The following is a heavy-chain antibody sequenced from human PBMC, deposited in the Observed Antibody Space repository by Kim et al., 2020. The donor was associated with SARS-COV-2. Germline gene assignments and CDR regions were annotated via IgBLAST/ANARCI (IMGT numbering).Heavy chain of an antibody. CDR1: GGTFSSYA. D-gene: IGHD3-9*01. CDR2: IIPIFGTA. CDR3: ARLVYYDILTGYRSD. J-gene: IGHJ3*01. V-gene: IGHV1-69*13. Sequence: SVKVSCKASGGTFSSYAISWVRQAPGQGLEWMGGIIPIFGTANYAQKFQGRVTITADESTSTAYMELSSLRSEDTAVYYCARLVYYDILTGYRSDWGQGTMVTVSS.